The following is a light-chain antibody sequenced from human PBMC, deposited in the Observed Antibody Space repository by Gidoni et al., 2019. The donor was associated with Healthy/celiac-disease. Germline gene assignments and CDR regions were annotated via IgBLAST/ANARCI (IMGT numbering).Light chain of an antibody. CDR2: RNN. J-gene: IGLJ3*02. Sequence: QSVLTQPPSASGTPGQRVTISCSGSSSNIGSNYVYWYQQLPGTAPKLLIYRNNQRPSGVPDRFSGSKSGTSASLAISGLRSEDEADYYCAAWDDSLWAWVFGGGTKLTVL. CDR3: AAWDDSLWAWV. V-gene: IGLV1-47*01. CDR1: SSNIGSNY.